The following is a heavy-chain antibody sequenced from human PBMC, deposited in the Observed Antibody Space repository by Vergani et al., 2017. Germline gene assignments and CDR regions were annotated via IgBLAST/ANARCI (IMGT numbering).Heavy chain of an antibody. J-gene: IGHJ3*02. V-gene: IGHV1-69-2*01. CDR2: VDPEDGET. CDR1: GYTFTDYY. D-gene: IGHD2-2*02. Sequence: EVQLVQSGAEVKKPGATVKISCKVSGYTFTDYYMHWVQQAPGKGLEWMGLVDPEDGETIYAEKFQGRVTITADTFTDTAYMELSSLRSEDTAVYYCATVGRCSSTSCYRDAFDIWGQGTMVTVSS. CDR3: ATVGRCSSTSCYRDAFDI.